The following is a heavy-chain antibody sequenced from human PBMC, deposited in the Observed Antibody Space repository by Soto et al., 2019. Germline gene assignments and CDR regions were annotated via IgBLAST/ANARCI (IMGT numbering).Heavy chain of an antibody. CDR1: GVTFSSYA. CDR3: ARGRGIYSGYDKPYYFDY. V-gene: IGHV3-30-3*01. J-gene: IGHJ4*02. D-gene: IGHD5-12*01. Sequence: AGSLRLSCAASGVTFSSYAMHWVRQAPGKGLEWVAVISYDGSNKYYADSVKGRFTISRDNSKNTLYLQMNSLRAEDTAVYYCARGRGIYSGYDKPYYFDYWGQGTLVTVSS. CDR2: ISYDGSNK.